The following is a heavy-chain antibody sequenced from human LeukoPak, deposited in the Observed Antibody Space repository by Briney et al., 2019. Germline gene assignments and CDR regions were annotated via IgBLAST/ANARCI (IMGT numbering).Heavy chain of an antibody. CDR2: INPNSGGT. Sequence: ASVKVSCKASGYTFSGYYIHWVRQAPGQGLEWMGWINPNSGGTTYAQKFQGRVTMTRDTSISAAHMELSSLISDDTAVYFCARDKGTGWSPIDYWGQGTLVTVSS. J-gene: IGHJ4*02. V-gene: IGHV1-2*02. D-gene: IGHD6-19*01. CDR3: ARDKGTGWSPIDY. CDR1: GYTFSGYY.